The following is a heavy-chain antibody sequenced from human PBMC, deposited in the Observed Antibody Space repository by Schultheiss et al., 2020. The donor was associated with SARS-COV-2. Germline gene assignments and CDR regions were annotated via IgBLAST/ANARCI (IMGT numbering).Heavy chain of an antibody. J-gene: IGHJ6*03. D-gene: IGHD4-11*01. V-gene: IGHV3-13*01. Sequence: GGSLRLSCAASGFTFSSYDMHWVRQATGKGLEWVSAIGTAGDTYYPGSVKGRFTISRENAKNSLYLQMSSLRAGDTAVYYCASRPRPYSNYNYYYMDVWGKGTTVTVSS. CDR2: IGTAGDT. CDR1: GFTFSSYD. CDR3: ASRPRPYSNYNYYYMDV.